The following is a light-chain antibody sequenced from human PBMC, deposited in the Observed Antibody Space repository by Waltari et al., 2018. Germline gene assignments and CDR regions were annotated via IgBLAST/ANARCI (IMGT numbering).Light chain of an antibody. CDR1: QSIHDN. V-gene: IGKV3-15*01. J-gene: IGKJ4*01. Sequence: EIVMTQSPATLSVSQGERATLYCGASQSIHDNLAWYQQEPGQAPRLLIYGASTRATGIPARFRGSGSGAEFTLTITSLQSEDCAVYYCQQYNVWPPLTFGGGSKVEIK. CDR2: GAS. CDR3: QQYNVWPPLT.